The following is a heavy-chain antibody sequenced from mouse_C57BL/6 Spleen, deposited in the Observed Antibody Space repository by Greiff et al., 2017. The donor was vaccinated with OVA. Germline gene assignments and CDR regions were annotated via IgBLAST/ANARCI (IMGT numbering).Heavy chain of an antibody. Sequence: QVQLQQPGAELVKPGASVKLSCKASGYTFTSYWMQWVKQRPGQGLEWIGEIDPSDSYTNYNQKFKGKATLTVDTSSSTAYMQLSSLTSEDSAVFYCARKRDGYYVAYWGQGTLVTVSA. CDR2: IDPSDSYT. D-gene: IGHD2-3*01. CDR1: GYTFTSYW. J-gene: IGHJ3*01. CDR3: ARKRDGYYVAY. V-gene: IGHV1-50*01.